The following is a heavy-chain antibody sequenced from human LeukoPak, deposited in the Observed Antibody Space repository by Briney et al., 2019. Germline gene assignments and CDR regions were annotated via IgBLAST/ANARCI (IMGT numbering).Heavy chain of an antibody. CDR3: AKHSSGWYVSDY. J-gene: IGHJ4*02. Sequence: GGSLGLSCAASGFTFSSYAMSWVRQAPGKGLEWVSGISGSGVTTYSADSVKGRFTISRDSSKNTLYLQMNSLRAEDTAVYYCAKHSSGWYVSDYWGQGTLVTVSS. V-gene: IGHV3-23*01. CDR2: ISGSGVTT. D-gene: IGHD6-19*01. CDR1: GFTFSSYA.